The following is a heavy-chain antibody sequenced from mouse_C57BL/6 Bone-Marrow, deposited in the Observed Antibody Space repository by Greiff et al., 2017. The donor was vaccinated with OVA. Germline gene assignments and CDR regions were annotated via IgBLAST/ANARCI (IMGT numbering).Heavy chain of an antibody. CDR1: GYTFTSYW. J-gene: IGHJ2*01. CDR3: ARSLYSNYFDY. D-gene: IGHD2-5*01. CDR2: IDPSDSYT. Sequence: QVQLQQPGAELVKPGASVKLSCKASGYTFTSYWMQWVKQRPGQGLEWIGEIDPSDSYTNYNQKFKGKATLTVDTSSSTAYMQLRSLTSEDSAVYYCARSLYSNYFDYWGQGTTLTVSS. V-gene: IGHV1-50*01.